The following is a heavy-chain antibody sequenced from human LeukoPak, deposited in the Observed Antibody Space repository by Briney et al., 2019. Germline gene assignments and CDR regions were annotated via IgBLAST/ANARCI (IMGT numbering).Heavy chain of an antibody. CDR1: GGTFSSYA. V-gene: IGHV1-69*13. Sequence: ASVKVSCKASGGTFSSYAISWVRQAPGQGLERMGGIIPIFGTANYAQKFQGRVTITADESTSTAYMELSSLRSEDTAVYYCATVQAGWYDYWGQGTLVTVSS. D-gene: IGHD6-19*01. CDR2: IIPIFGTA. J-gene: IGHJ4*02. CDR3: ATVQAGWYDY.